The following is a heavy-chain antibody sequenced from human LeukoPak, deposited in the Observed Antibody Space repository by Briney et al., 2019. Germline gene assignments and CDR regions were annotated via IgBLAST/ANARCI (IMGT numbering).Heavy chain of an antibody. D-gene: IGHD3-22*01. CDR2: IYYSGRT. Sequence: SETLSLTCSVSGDSVSRSDSYWDWIRQPPGKGLEWIGTIYYSGRTYYSPSLKSRVTMSVDPSNNQFSLNLRSVTAADTALYYCARRRYYDGSRYLEWGQGTLLSVSS. CDR3: ARRRYYDGSRYLE. CDR1: GDSVSRSDSY. J-gene: IGHJ1*01. V-gene: IGHV4-39*01.